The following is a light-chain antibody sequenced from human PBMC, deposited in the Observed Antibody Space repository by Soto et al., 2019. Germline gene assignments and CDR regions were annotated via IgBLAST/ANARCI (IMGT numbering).Light chain of an antibody. J-gene: IGLJ3*02. CDR1: NSDVGGYNY. Sequence: QSALTQPASVSGSPGQSITISCTGTNSDVGGYNYVSWYQQHPGKAPKLMIYDVSNRPSGVSNRFSGSTSGNTASLTISGLQAEDEADYYCSSYTAISTRVFGGGTKVTVL. CDR3: SSYTAISTRV. CDR2: DVS. V-gene: IGLV2-14*03.